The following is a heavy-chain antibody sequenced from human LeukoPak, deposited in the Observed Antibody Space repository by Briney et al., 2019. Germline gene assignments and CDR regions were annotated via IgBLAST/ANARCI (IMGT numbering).Heavy chain of an antibody. CDR2: ISGSGGST. CDR1: GFTFSSYA. V-gene: IGHV3-23*01. J-gene: IGHJ4*02. Sequence: GGSLRLFCAASGFTFSSYAMSWVRQAPGKGLEWVSAISGSGGSTYYADSVKGRFTISRDNSKNTLYLQMNSLRAEDTAVYYCANAIAVAGTGFDYWGQGTLVTVSS. D-gene: IGHD6-19*01. CDR3: ANAIAVAGTGFDY.